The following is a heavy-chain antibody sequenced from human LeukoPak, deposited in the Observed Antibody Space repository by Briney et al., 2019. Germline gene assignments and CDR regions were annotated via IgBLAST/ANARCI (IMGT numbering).Heavy chain of an antibody. J-gene: IGHJ5*02. CDR3: ARDGYDSRGGSDP. CDR1: GGSISSYY. CDR2: IYYSGST. D-gene: IGHD3-22*01. Sequence: SETLSLTCTVSGGSISSYYWSWIRQPPGKGLEWIGYIYYSGSTNYNPSLKSRVTISVDTSKNQFSLKLSSVTAADTAVYYCARDGYDSRGGSDPWGQGTLVTVSS. V-gene: IGHV4-59*01.